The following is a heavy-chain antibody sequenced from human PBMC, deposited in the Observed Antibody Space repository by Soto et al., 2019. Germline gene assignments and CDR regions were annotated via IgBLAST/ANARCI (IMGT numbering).Heavy chain of an antibody. CDR1: GYTFTGYY. J-gene: IGHJ1*01. D-gene: IGHD6-13*01. CDR2: INPNSGGT. Sequence: ASVKVSCTDSGYTFTGYYMHWVRQAPGQGLEWMGWINPNSGGTNYAQKFQGRVTMTRDTSISTAYMELSRLRSDDTAVYYCARGQQLVSECFQHWGQGTLVTVSS. V-gene: IGHV1-2*02. CDR3: ARGQQLVSECFQH.